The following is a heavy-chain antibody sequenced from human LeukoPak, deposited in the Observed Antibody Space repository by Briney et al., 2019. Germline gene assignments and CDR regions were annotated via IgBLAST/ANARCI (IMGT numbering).Heavy chain of an antibody. CDR2: INHSGST. J-gene: IGHJ4*02. D-gene: IGHD3-10*01. Sequence: SETLSLTCAVYGGSFSGYYWSWIRQPPGKGLEWIGEINHSGSTNYNPSPKSRVTISVDTSKNQFSLRLSSVTAADTAVYYCARESRGVGNDSWGQGTLVTVSS. V-gene: IGHV4-34*01. CDR1: GGSFSGYY. CDR3: ARESRGVGNDS.